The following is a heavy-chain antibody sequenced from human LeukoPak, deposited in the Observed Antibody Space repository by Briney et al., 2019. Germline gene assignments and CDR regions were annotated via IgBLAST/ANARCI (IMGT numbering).Heavy chain of an antibody. Sequence: SETLSLTCAVYGGSFSSYYWSWIRQPPGKGLEWIGYIYYSGSTNYNPSLKSRVTISVDTSKNQFSLKLSSVTAADTAVYYCARTRKYSGSKRVPGYFDYWGQGTLVTVSS. CDR3: ARTRKYSGSKRVPGYFDY. CDR2: IYYSGST. CDR1: GGSFSSYY. D-gene: IGHD1-26*01. J-gene: IGHJ4*02. V-gene: IGHV4-59*01.